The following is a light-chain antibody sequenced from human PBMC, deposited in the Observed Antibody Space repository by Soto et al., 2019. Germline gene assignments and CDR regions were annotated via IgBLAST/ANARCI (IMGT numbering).Light chain of an antibody. CDR2: SAS. Sequence: QMTQSPSSLSASVGEKIIITCRASRDVGSDVSWYQQKPVKAPELLIYSASRLQSGVPSRFGGSGSGTDFTLTISDLQPEDFATYYCQQSYATPPITFGLGTRLEIK. CDR3: QQSYATPPIT. V-gene: IGKV1-39*01. J-gene: IGKJ5*01. CDR1: RDVGSD.